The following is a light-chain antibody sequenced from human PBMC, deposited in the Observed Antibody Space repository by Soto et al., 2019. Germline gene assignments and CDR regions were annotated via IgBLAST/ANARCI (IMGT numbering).Light chain of an antibody. V-gene: IGLV2-14*01. CDR1: RSDIGSYNY. J-gene: IGLJ1*01. CDR3: ISYSSTDNVYV. CDR2: EVT. Sequence: QSVLTQPASVSGSPGQSITISCTGTRSDIGSYNYVSWYQLHPDKAPKLIIYEVTSRPSGVSDRFSGSKSASTASLIISGLQAEDEADYYCISYSSTDNVYVFGTGTKLTVL.